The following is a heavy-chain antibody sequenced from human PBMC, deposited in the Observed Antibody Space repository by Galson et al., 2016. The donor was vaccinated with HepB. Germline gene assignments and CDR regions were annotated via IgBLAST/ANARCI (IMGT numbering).Heavy chain of an antibody. CDR1: GGSFSGYY. CDR3: ARGYSYGSHTWYIDL. Sequence: SETLSLTCAVYGGSFSGYYWNWIRQPPGKGLEWIGEISQSGSTYYNPSLKSRVTISVDTSKNQFSVKLNSVTAADTAVYYCARGYSYGSHTWYIDLWGRGTLVTVSS. J-gene: IGHJ2*01. V-gene: IGHV4-34*01. D-gene: IGHD5-18*01. CDR2: ISQSGST.